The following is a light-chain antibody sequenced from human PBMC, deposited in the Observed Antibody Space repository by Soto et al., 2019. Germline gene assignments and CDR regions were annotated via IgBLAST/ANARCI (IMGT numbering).Light chain of an antibody. CDR3: QQFRNWPWT. J-gene: IGKJ1*01. CDR1: QSVSSN. V-gene: IGKV3-15*01. CDR2: GAS. Sequence: EIVMTQSPATLSVSPGERATLSCRASQSVSSNLAWYQQKPGQAPRLLIYGASSRATGIPVRFSGSGSGTEFTLTISSLQSEDFAVYYCQQFRNWPWTFGQGTKVEVK.